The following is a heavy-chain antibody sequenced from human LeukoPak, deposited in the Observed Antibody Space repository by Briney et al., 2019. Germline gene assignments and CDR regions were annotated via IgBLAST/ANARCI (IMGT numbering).Heavy chain of an antibody. CDR2: ISDDGRNK. Sequence: GGSLRVSCAASGFSLISYGMHWVRQAPGKGLQWVGVISDDGRNKKYADSVKGRFTISRDNSKDTLYLQMNSLRDEDTAVYYCAKRPSDYGDYVTYFDYWGQGTLVTVSS. V-gene: IGHV3-30*18. CDR3: AKRPSDYGDYVTYFDY. CDR1: GFSLISYG. D-gene: IGHD4-17*01. J-gene: IGHJ4*02.